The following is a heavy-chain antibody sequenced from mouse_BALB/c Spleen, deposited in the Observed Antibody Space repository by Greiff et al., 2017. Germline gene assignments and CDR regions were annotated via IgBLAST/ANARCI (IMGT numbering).Heavy chain of an antibody. D-gene: IGHD2-4*01. Sequence: EVKLVESGGGLVQPGGSRKLSCAASGFTFSSFGMHWVRQAPEKGLEWVAYISSGSSTIYYADTVKGRFTISRDNPKNTLFLQMTSLRSEDTAMYYCARSEDYDDAMDYWGQGTSVTVSS. CDR3: ARSEDYDDAMDY. J-gene: IGHJ4*01. CDR2: ISSGSSTI. CDR1: GFTFSSFG. V-gene: IGHV5-17*02.